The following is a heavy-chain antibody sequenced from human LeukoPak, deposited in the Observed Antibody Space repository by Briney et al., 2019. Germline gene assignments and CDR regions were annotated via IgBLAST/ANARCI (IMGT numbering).Heavy chain of an antibody. V-gene: IGHV3-53*01. D-gene: IGHD2-15*01. CDR3: ASPGYCSGSSCYSGYFQH. J-gene: IGHJ1*01. CDR1: EFTVSTNY. CDR2: VYYDGNT. Sequence: GGSLRLSCAASEFTVSTNYMNWVRQAPGKGLEWVSVVYYDGNTYYADSVKSRFTISRDSSKNTLYLQMNSLRAEDTAVYYCASPGYCSGSSCYSGYFQHWGQGTLVTVSS.